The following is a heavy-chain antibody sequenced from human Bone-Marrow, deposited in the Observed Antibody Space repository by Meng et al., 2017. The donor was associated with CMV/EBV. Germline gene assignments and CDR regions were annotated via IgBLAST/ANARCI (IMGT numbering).Heavy chain of an antibody. D-gene: IGHD2-21*02. CDR2: INFNDYT. CDR1: GASIRTRGPYW. J-gene: IGHJ4*02. CDR3: ARTTYCGGGCSYYFDF. V-gene: IGHV4-31*03. Sequence: QVHLQESGPGLVQPSQTLSLTCSVSGASIRTRGPYWWTWIRQRPGKGLEWIGYINFNDYTYSNPSLQSRVSMSVDSSKNQFSLNLESVTAADTAAYYCARTTYCGGGCSYYFDFWGQGALVTVSS.